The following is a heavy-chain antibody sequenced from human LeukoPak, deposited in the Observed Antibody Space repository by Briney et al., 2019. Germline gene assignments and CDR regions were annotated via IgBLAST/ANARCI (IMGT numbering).Heavy chain of an antibody. Sequence: SETLSLTCTVSGDSIRSSSYYWGWIRQPPGKGLEWIGSIYYSGITYDNPSLKSRVTISVDTSKNQFSLKLKSVTAADTAVYYCARQVYNYGHLPYYFDYWGQGTLVTVSS. CDR2: IYYSGIT. CDR3: ARQVYNYGHLPYYFDY. CDR1: GDSIRSSSYY. V-gene: IGHV4-39*01. D-gene: IGHD5-18*01. J-gene: IGHJ4*02.